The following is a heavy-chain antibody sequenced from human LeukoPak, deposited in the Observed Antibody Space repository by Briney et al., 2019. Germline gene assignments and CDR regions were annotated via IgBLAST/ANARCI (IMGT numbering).Heavy chain of an antibody. CDR3: AKAWQWLAPFDY. Sequence: PSRSLRLSCAASGFTFDDYAMHWVRQAPGKGLEWVSGISWNSGSIGYADSVKGRFTISRDNAKNSLYLQMNSLRAEDTALYYCAKAWQWLAPFDYWGQGTLVTVSS. J-gene: IGHJ4*02. V-gene: IGHV3-9*01. CDR1: GFTFDDYA. D-gene: IGHD6-19*01. CDR2: ISWNSGSI.